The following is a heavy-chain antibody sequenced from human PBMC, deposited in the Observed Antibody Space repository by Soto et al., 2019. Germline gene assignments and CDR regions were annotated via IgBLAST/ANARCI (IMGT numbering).Heavy chain of an antibody. J-gene: IGHJ6*02. Sequence: QVQLVQSGAEVKKPGASVKVSCKASGYTFTGYYMHWVRQAPGQGLEWMGWINPNSGGTNYAQKFQGWVTMTRDTSISTAYMELSRLRSDDTAVYYCARDETPRYFDWLLLPSGTRSGMDVWGQGTTVTVSS. CDR1: GYTFTGYY. CDR2: INPNSGGT. D-gene: IGHD3-9*01. CDR3: ARDETPRYFDWLLLPSGTRSGMDV. V-gene: IGHV1-2*04.